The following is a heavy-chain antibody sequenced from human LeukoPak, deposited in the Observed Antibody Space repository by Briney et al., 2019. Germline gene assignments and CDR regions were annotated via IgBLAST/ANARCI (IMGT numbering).Heavy chain of an antibody. CDR2: ISVYNDSR. D-gene: IGHD2-2*01. J-gene: IGHJ4*02. CDR3: ARSGDIVVHSDY. V-gene: IGHV1-18*01. Sequence: ASVKVSCKASGYTFTSYGISWGGQAPGQGLEWLGWISVYNDSRNYAQMFQGRVTMTTAASTRTAYMELRSLRSDDTAVYYCARSGDIVVHSDYWGQGPLVTVSS. CDR1: GYTFTSYG.